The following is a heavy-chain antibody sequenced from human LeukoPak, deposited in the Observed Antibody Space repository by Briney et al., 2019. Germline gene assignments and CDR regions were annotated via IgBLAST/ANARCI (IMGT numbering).Heavy chain of an antibody. CDR2: INPSGGST. CDR1: GYTFTSYY. Sequence: ASVKVSCKASGYTFTSYYMHWVRQAPGQGLEWMGIINPSGGSTSYAQKFQGRVTMTRDTSTSTVYVELSSLRSEDTAVYYCARTLAAEGVDYWGQGTLVTVSS. J-gene: IGHJ4*02. CDR3: ARTLAAEGVDY. D-gene: IGHD6-25*01. V-gene: IGHV1-46*01.